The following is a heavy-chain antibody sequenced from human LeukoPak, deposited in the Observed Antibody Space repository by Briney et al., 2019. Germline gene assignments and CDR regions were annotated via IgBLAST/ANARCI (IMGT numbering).Heavy chain of an antibody. CDR1: GGSISSGDYY. Sequence: SETLSLTCTVSGGSISSGDYYWSWIRQPPGKGLEWIGYIYYSGSTYYNPSLKSRVTISVDTSKNQFSLKLSSVTAADTAVYYCAREFTRRVVPAAIGKDYYYYYMDVWGKGTTVTVSS. D-gene: IGHD2-2*02. J-gene: IGHJ6*03. CDR3: AREFTRRVVPAAIGKDYYYYYMDV. CDR2: IYYSGST. V-gene: IGHV4-30-4*08.